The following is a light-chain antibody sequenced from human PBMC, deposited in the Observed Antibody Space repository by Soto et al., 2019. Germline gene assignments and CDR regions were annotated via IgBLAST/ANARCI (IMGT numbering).Light chain of an antibody. V-gene: IGKV3-15*01. CDR3: QQYNNWPPT. Sequence: EIVMTQSPATLSVSPGERATLSCRASQSVSSNLAWYQQKPGQAPRHLIYGASTRATGIPARFSGSGSGTEFTLTISSQQSEDVAVYYCQQYNNWPPTFGQGTKLEIK. J-gene: IGKJ2*01. CDR1: QSVSSN. CDR2: GAS.